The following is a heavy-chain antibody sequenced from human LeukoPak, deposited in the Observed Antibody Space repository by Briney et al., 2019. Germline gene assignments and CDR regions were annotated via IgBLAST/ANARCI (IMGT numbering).Heavy chain of an antibody. J-gene: IGHJ4*02. Sequence: GGSLRLSCAASGFAFSRYNMDWVRQAPGKGLEWVGRIKSKTDGGTTDYAAPVKGRFTISRDDSKNTLYLQMNSLKTEDTAVYYCTTLVMGYCSGGSCYARESSFDYWGQESLVTVSS. CDR2: IKSKTDGGTT. V-gene: IGHV3-15*01. CDR1: GFAFSRYN. CDR3: TTLVMGYCSGGSCYARESSFDY. D-gene: IGHD2-15*01.